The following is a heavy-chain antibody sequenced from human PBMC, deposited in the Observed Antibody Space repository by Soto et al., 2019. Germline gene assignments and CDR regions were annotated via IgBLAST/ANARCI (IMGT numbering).Heavy chain of an antibody. V-gene: IGHV4-34*01. CDR2: INHSGST. CDR1: GGSFSGYY. J-gene: IGHJ4*02. CDR3: AAMVRGVILYFDY. D-gene: IGHD3-10*01. Sequence: PSETLSLTCAVYGGSFSGYYWSWIRQPPGKGLEWIGEINHSGSTNYNPSLKSRVTISVDTSKNQFSLKLSSVTAADSAVYYCAAMVRGVILYFDYWGQGTLVTVSS.